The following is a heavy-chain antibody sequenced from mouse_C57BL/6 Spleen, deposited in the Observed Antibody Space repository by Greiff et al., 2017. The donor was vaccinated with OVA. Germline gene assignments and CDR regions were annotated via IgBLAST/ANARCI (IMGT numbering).Heavy chain of an antibody. Sequence: EVLLVESGGGLVKPGGSLKLSCAASGFTFSDYGMHWVRQAPEQGLEWVAYISRGSSTTYYADTVKGRFTISGDNAKNTLFLQMTSLRSEDTAMYYCARPGLAHYFDYWGQGTTLTVSS. CDR2: ISRGSSTT. J-gene: IGHJ2*01. D-gene: IGHD3-3*01. V-gene: IGHV5-17*01. CDR3: ARPGLAHYFDY. CDR1: GFTFSDYG.